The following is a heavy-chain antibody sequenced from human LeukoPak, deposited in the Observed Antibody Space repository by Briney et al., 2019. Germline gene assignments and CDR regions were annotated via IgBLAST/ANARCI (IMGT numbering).Heavy chain of an antibody. J-gene: IGHJ3*02. CDR2: ISWNSGSI. V-gene: IGHV3-9*01. CDR3: AKDVRRWLQSRAFDI. CDR1: GFTFDDYA. D-gene: IGHD5-24*01. Sequence: GGSLRLSCAASGFTFDDYAMHWVRQAPGKGLEWVSGISWNSGSIGYADSVKGRFTISRDNAKNSLYLQMNSLRAEDTALYYCAKDVRRWLQSRAFDIWGQGTMVTVSS.